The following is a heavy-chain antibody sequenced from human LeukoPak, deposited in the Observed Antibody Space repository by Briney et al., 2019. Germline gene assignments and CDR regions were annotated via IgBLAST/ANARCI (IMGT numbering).Heavy chain of an antibody. V-gene: IGHV4-61*02. CDR1: GDSINSGSYY. CDR3: ARDSPKDYFDS. J-gene: IGHJ4*02. CDR2: IYTSGST. Sequence: SQTLSLTCTVSGDSINSGSYYWTWIRQPAGKGLEWIGRIYTSGSTNYNPSLKSRVTISMDTSKNHFSLELNSVTVADTAVYYCARDSPKDYFDSWGQGTLVTVSS.